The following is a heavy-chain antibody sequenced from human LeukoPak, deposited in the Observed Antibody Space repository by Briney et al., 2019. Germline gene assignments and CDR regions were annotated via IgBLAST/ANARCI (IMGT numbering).Heavy chain of an antibody. CDR1: GFTFSSYA. Sequence: GGSLRLSCAASGFTFSSYAMSWVRQAPGKGLEWVSAISGSGGSTYYADSVKGRFTISRDNSKNTLYLQINSLRAEDTAVYYCAKARLSHIAAAGTGWFDPWGQGTLVTVSS. CDR3: AKARLSHIAAAGTGWFDP. D-gene: IGHD6-13*01. J-gene: IGHJ5*02. V-gene: IGHV3-23*01. CDR2: ISGSGGST.